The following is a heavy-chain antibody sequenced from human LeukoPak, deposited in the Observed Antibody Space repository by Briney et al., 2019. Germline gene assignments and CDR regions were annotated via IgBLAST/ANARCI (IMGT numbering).Heavy chain of an antibody. J-gene: IGHJ3*01. D-gene: IGHD2-15*01. V-gene: IGHV3-48*03. CDR1: GFTFSSYE. CDR3: ARDDCSGGSCFSKDAFDL. Sequence: PGGSLRLSCVRSGFTFSSYEMNWVRQAPGKGLEWISYISTSGGTMYYADSVKGRFTISRDNAKNSLYLQLNSLRAEDTAVYFCARDDCSGGSCFSKDAFDLWGQGTMVTVS. CDR2: ISTSGGTM.